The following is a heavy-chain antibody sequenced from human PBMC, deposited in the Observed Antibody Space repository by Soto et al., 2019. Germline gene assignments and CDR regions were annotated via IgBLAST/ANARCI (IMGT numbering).Heavy chain of an antibody. CDR3: ARDGDLVGAGSD. J-gene: IGHJ4*02. D-gene: IGHD1-26*01. V-gene: IGHV1-18*01. Sequence: QVQLVQSGAEVKKPGASVRVSCKTSGYTFTDFGINWVRQAPGQGLEWLGWISGYNGDTYYAKKVQGRVTMTTDTSTSTGYMDLRSLRSDDTAIYYCARDGDLVGAGSDWGQGTLVTVSS. CDR2: ISGYNGDT. CDR1: GYTFTDFG.